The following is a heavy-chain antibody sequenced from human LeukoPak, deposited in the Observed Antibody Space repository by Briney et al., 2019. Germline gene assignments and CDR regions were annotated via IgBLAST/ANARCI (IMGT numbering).Heavy chain of an antibody. Sequence: ASVKVSCKVSGYTLTELSMHWVRQAPGKGLEWMGGFDPEDGETIYAQRFQGRVTMTEDTSTDTAYMEMSSLRSEDTAVYYCATVRFGEFNFDYWGQGTLVTVSS. CDR1: GYTLTELS. CDR3: ATVRFGEFNFDY. D-gene: IGHD3-10*01. CDR2: FDPEDGET. V-gene: IGHV1-24*01. J-gene: IGHJ4*02.